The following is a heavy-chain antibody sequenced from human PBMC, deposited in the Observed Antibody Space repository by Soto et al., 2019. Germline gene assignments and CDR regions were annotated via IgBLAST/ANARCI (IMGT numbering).Heavy chain of an antibody. D-gene: IGHD2-8*01. V-gene: IGHV3-23*01. Sequence: GSLRLSCAASGFTFSSYAMNWVRQAPGKGLEWVSTISGSGGSMYYADSVKGRFTISRDNSKNTLYLRMNSLRAEDTAVYYCAKSTSPLYAYYSDHWGQGTLVTVSS. CDR3: AKSTSPLYAYYSDH. CDR2: ISGSGGSM. CDR1: GFTFSSYA. J-gene: IGHJ4*02.